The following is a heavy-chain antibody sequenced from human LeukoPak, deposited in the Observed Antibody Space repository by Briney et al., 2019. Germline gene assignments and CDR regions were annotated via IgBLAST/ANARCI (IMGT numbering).Heavy chain of an antibody. J-gene: IGHJ5*02. Sequence: GGSLRLSCVASGFTFTSYSMNWVRQAPGKGLEWVSSISTGSTFIYHADSVKGRFTIYRDNAENSVYLQMNSLRAEDTAVYYCARGSAGTTYNWFDAWGQGTLVTVSS. CDR1: GFTFTSYS. D-gene: IGHD1-7*01. V-gene: IGHV3-21*06. CDR3: ARGSAGTTYNWFDA. CDR2: ISTGSTFI.